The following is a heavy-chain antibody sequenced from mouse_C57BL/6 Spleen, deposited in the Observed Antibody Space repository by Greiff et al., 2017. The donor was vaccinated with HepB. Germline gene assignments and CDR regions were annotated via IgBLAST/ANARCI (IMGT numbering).Heavy chain of an antibody. V-gene: IGHV1-64*01. CDR3: ARLTTVGY. D-gene: IGHD1-1*01. Sequence: VQLQQPGAELVKPGASVKLSCKASGYTFTSYWMHWVKQRPGQGLEWIGMIHPNSGSTNYNEKFTSKATLTVDKSSSTAYMQLSSLTSEDSAVYYCARLTTVGYWGQGTTLTVSS. CDR1: GYTFTSYW. CDR2: IHPNSGST. J-gene: IGHJ2*01.